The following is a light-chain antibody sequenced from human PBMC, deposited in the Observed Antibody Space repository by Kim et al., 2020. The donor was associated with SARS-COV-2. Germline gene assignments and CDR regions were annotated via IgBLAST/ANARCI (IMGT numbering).Light chain of an antibody. V-gene: IGKV3-15*01. CDR1: QSFSSN. J-gene: IGKJ4*01. CDR3: QQYNSWPLT. CDR2: DTS. Sequence: VPPGERATLSCRASQSFSSNLAWFQQKPGQAPRLLIYDTSTRATGVPARFSGSGSGTEFTLTINSLQSEDFAVYYCQQYNSWPLTFGGGTKVDIK.